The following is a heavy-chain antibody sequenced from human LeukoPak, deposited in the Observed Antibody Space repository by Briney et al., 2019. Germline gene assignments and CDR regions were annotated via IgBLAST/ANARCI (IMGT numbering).Heavy chain of an antibody. J-gene: IGHJ5*02. Sequence: ASVKVSCKASGYTFTSYGISWVRQAPGQGLEWMGWISAYNGNTNYAQKLQGRVTMTTVTSTSTAYMELRSLRSDDTAVYYCAREYYDSSGPNWFDPWGQGTLVTVSS. CDR1: GYTFTSYG. CDR3: AREYYDSSGPNWFDP. V-gene: IGHV1-18*01. CDR2: ISAYNGNT. D-gene: IGHD3-22*01.